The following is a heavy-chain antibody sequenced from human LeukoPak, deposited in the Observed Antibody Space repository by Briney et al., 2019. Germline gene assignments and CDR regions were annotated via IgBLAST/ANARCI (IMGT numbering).Heavy chain of an antibody. V-gene: IGHV4-31*01. Sequence: PSETLSLTCTVSGGSISSGGYYWSWIRQHPGKGLEWIAYINYSGSTYYNPSLKSPTIISVDRSKTQFSLKVNSVTAADTAVYYCARAFDSSGYYYYFYFDYWGQGTLVTVSS. CDR1: GGSISSGGYY. CDR3: ARAFDSSGYYYYFYFDY. D-gene: IGHD3-22*01. J-gene: IGHJ4*02. CDR2: INYSGST.